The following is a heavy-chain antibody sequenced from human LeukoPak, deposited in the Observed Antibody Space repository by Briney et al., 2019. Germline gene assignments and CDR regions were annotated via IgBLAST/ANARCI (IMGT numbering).Heavy chain of an antibody. D-gene: IGHD6-13*01. Sequence: ASVKVSCKASGYTFTGYHMHWVRQAPGQGLEWMGWINPNTGDTNYAQKFQGRVTMTGDTSISTAYMELSRLTSDDTAVYYCARESSSSTWTFHYWGQGTLVTVSS. CDR3: ARESSSSTWTFHY. CDR2: INPNTGDT. V-gene: IGHV1-2*02. J-gene: IGHJ4*02. CDR1: GYTFTGYH.